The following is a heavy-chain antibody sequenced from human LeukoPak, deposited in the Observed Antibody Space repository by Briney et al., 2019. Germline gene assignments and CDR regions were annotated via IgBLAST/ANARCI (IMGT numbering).Heavy chain of an antibody. CDR3: AREAGFHLEWPPSLDY. J-gene: IGHJ4*02. CDR1: GYTFTSYA. D-gene: IGHD3-3*01. V-gene: IGHV7-4-1*02. Sequence: VSVKVSCKASGYTFTSYAMNWVRQAPGQGLEWMGWINTNTGDPTYAQGFTGRFVFSLDTSVSTAYLQISSLKAEDTAVYYCAREAGFHLEWPPSLDYWGQGTLVTVSS. CDR2: INTNTGDP.